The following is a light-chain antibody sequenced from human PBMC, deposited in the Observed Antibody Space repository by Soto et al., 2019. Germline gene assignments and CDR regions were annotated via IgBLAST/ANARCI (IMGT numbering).Light chain of an antibody. Sequence: QSALTQPPSASGSPGQSVTISYTGTSSDVDVYNYVSWFQQHPGKAPKLIIYEVSKRPSGVPDRFSGSKSGNTASLTVSGLQAEDEADYYCSSYAGSDIWVFGGGTKLTVL. CDR3: SSYAGSDIWV. CDR1: SSDVDVYNY. V-gene: IGLV2-8*01. CDR2: EVS. J-gene: IGLJ3*02.